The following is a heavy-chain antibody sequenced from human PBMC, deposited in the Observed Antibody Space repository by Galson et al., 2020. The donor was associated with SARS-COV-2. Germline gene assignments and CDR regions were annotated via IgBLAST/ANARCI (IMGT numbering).Heavy chain of an antibody. D-gene: IGHD2-2*03. CDR1: GFAFSSYS. Sequence: GGSLRLSCAASGFAFSSYSMNWVRPAPGTGLEWGTSITRSSSYIYYADSVKGRFTISRYNAKNSLYLQMNSLRADDTAVYYCARVDGYCSSTSCYPYYYYGMDVWGQGTTVTVSS. J-gene: IGHJ6*02. CDR2: ITRSSSYI. CDR3: ARVDGYCSSTSCYPYYYYGMDV. V-gene: IGHV3-21*01.